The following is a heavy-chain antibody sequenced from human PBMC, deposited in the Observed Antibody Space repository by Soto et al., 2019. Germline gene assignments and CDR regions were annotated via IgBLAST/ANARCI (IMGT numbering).Heavy chain of an antibody. D-gene: IGHD2-15*01. Sequence: PGGSLRLSCAASGFTFSSYAMHWVRQAPGKGLEWVAVISYDGSNKYYADSVKGRFTISRDNSKNTLYLHMNSLRAEDTAVYYCARVRKMEISIAGYLHLSVAGTL. CDR3: ARVRKMEISIAGYLHL. CDR2: ISYDGSNK. CDR1: GFTFSSYA. V-gene: IGHV3-30-3*01. J-gene: IGHJ2*01.